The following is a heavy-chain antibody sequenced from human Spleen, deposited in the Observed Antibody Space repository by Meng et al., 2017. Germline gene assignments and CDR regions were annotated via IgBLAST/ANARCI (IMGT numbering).Heavy chain of an antibody. CDR3: ARATAAAAKGRWFDP. J-gene: IGHJ5*02. Sequence: QLQPQESGPGLVKPSETLSLTCTVSGGSISSSSYYWGWIRQPPGKGLEWIGEINHSGSTNYNPSLKSRVTISVDTSKNQFSLKLSSVTAADTAVYYCARATAAAAKGRWFDPWGQGTLVTVSS. CDR1: GGSISSSSYY. CDR2: INHSGST. V-gene: IGHV4-39*07. D-gene: IGHD6-13*01.